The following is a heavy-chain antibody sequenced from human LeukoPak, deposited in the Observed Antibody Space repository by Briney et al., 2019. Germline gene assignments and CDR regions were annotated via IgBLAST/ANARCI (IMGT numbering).Heavy chain of an antibody. CDR1: GGTFSSYA. D-gene: IGHD6-13*01. J-gene: IGHJ6*02. CDR2: IIPIFGTA. V-gene: IGHV1-69*13. CDR3: ARGVAAAGIYYYGMDV. Sequence: ASVKVSCKASGGTFSSYAISWVRQAPGQGLEWMGGIIPIFGTANYAQKFQGRVTITADESTSTAYMELSSLRSEDTAVHYCARGVAAAGIYYYGMDVWGQGTTVTVSS.